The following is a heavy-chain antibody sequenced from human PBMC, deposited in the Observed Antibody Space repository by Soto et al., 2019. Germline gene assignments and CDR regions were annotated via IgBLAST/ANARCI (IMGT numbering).Heavy chain of an antibody. J-gene: IGHJ4*02. CDR1: EYSFTSYL. CDR3: ARLGGYCSSTKCYGGGDY. CDR2: IYPGDSDT. Sequence: GESLKISSRGSEYSFTSYLIGWVRQLPGKGLEWMGIIYPGDSDTRYSPSFQGQVTISGDKSISTAYLQWSSLKASDTAMYYCARLGGYCSSTKCYGGGDYWGQGTLVTVS. D-gene: IGHD2-2*01. V-gene: IGHV5-51*01.